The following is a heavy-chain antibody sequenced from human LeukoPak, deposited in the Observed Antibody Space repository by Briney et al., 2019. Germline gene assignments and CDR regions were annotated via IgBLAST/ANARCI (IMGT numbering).Heavy chain of an antibody. Sequence: PSQTLSLTCTVSGGSISSGSYYWSWIRQPAGKGLEWIGRIYTSGSTNYNPSLKSRVTISVDTSKNQFSLKLSSVTAADTAVYYSARSQYSGSYYSVGYWGQGTLVTVSS. J-gene: IGHJ4*02. D-gene: IGHD1-26*01. CDR3: ARSQYSGSYYSVGY. V-gene: IGHV4-61*02. CDR1: GGSISSGSYY. CDR2: IYTSGST.